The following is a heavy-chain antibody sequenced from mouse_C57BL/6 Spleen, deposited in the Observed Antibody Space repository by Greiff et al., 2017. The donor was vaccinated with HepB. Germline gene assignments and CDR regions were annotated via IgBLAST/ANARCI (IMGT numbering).Heavy chain of an antibody. CDR2: INPSSGYT. V-gene: IGHV1-7*01. D-gene: IGHD1-1*01. J-gene: IGHJ4*01. CDR1: GYTFTSYW. CDR3: ARDTTVVEGAMDY. Sequence: QVQLQQSGAELAKPGASVKLSCKASGYTFTSYWMHWVKQRPGQGLEWIGYINPSSGYTKYNQKFKDKATLTADKSYSTAYMQLSSLTYEDSAVYYCARDTTVVEGAMDYWGQGTSVTVSS.